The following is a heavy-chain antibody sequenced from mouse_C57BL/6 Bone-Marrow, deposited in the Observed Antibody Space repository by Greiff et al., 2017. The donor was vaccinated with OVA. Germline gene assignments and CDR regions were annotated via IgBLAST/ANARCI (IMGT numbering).Heavy chain of an antibody. D-gene: IGHD2-3*01. V-gene: IGHV5-15*01. CDR3: ARKDGYSWFAD. Sequence: GGSLKLSCAASGFTFSDYGMAWVRQAPRKGPEWVAFLSNLAYSIYYADTVTGRFPLSRENAKNTLYLEMSSLMAEDTAMYDCARKDGYSWFADWGQGTLVTVSA. CDR1: GFTFSDYG. CDR2: LSNLAYSI. J-gene: IGHJ3*01.